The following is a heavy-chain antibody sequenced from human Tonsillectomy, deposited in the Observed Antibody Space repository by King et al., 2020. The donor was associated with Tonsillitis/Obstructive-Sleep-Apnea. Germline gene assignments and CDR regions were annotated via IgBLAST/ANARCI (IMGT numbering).Heavy chain of an antibody. Sequence: VRLVESGGGVVQPGRSLRLSCAASGFSFSKHGMNWVRQAPGKGLEWVAGISDDGSNEFYGDSVKGRFTISRDNSKNTLSLQMNSLRVEDTAVFYCVKDLGRITIFALDFWGKGTTVTVSS. J-gene: IGHJ6*04. V-gene: IGHV3-30*18. CDR1: GFSFSKHG. CDR2: ISDDGSNE. CDR3: VKDLGRITIFALDF. D-gene: IGHD3-3*01.